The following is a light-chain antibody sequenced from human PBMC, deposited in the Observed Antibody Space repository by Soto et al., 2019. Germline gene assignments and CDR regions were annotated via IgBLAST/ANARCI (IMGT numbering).Light chain of an antibody. J-gene: IGKJ4*01. CDR3: QQYTSYPLT. CDR2: KAS. V-gene: IGKV1-5*03. CDR1: HSISSW. Sequence: DIQMTQSPSTLSASVGDRVTTTCRASHSISSWLAWYQQKPGKAPKLLIYKASSLESGVPSRLSGSESGTEFTLTISSLQPDDFATYYCQQYTSYPLTFGGGTKVEIK.